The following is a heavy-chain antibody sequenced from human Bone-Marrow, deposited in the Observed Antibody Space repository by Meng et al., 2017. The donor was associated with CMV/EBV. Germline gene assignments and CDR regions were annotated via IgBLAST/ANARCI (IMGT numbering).Heavy chain of an antibody. J-gene: IGHJ4*02. CDR1: GFTFSSYE. CDR2: ISYDGSNK. V-gene: IGHV3-30*04. CDR3: ARDESCSSTSCYGLGFDY. D-gene: IGHD2-2*01. Sequence: GESLKISCAASGFTFSSYEMNWVRQAPGKGLEWVAVISYDGSNKYYADSVKGRFTISRDNSKNTLYLQMNSLRAEDTAVYYCARDESCSSTSCYGLGFDYWGQGTLVTVSS.